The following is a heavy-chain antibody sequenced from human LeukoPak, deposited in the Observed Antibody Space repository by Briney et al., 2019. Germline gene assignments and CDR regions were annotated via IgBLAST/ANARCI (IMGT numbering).Heavy chain of an antibody. CDR2: IIPIFGTA. CDR3: ARGSNGAFDI. Sequence: ASVNVSCTASGGTFSSYAISWVRQAPGQGLEWMGGIIPIFGTANYAQKFQGRVTITADKSTSTAYMELSSLRSEDTAVYYCARGSNGAFDIWGQGTMVTVSS. CDR1: GGTFSSYA. D-gene: IGHD1-1*01. V-gene: IGHV1-69*06. J-gene: IGHJ3*02.